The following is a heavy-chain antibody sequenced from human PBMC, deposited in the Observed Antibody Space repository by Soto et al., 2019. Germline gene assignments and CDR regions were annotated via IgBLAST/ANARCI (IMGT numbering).Heavy chain of an antibody. CDR3: AREKYCSGGSCYSYYYYMDV. CDR1: GFTFSSYS. D-gene: IGHD2-15*01. J-gene: IGHJ6*03. Sequence: GGSLRLSCAASGFTFSSYSMNWVRQAPGKGLEWVSYISSSSSTIYYADSVKGRFTISRDNAKNSLYLQMNSLRAEDTAVYYCAREKYCSGGSCYSYYYYMDVWGKGTTVTVSS. V-gene: IGHV3-48*04. CDR2: ISSSSSTI.